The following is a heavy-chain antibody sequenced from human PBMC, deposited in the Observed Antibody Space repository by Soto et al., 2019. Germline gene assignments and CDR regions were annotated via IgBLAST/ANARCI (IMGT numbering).Heavy chain of an antibody. CDR2: IYHSGST. CDR3: ASSHVNIVATFSGFDT. D-gene: IGHD5-12*01. V-gene: IGHV4-30-2*01. CDR1: GGSISSGGYS. Sequence: QLHLQESGSGLVKPSQTLSLTCAVSGGSISSGGYSWSWIRQPPGKGLEWIGYIYHSGSTYYNPYFKSRFTRSVDRSKNQFSLKLSSVPAADTAVYYCASSHVNIVATFSGFDTWGQGTLVTVSS. J-gene: IGHJ5*02.